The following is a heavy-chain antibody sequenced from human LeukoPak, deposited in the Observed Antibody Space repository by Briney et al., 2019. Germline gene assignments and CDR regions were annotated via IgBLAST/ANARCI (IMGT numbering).Heavy chain of an antibody. CDR1: GFTFSSYW. CDR2: INSDGRST. D-gene: IGHD2-2*01. Sequence: PGGSLRLSCAASGFTFSSYWMHWVRQAPGKGLVWVSRINSDGRSTSYADSVKGRFTISRDHAKNTLYLQMNSLRAEDTAVDYWARTKYYFDYWGQGTLVTVSS. J-gene: IGHJ4*02. V-gene: IGHV3-74*01. CDR3: ARTKYYFDY.